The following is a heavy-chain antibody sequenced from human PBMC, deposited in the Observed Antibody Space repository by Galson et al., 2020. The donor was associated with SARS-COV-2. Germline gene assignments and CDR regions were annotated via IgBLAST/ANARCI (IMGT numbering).Heavy chain of an antibody. CDR3: ARGDLTRIFMIAVVTGAFDI. Sequence: ETSETLSLTCTVSGGSISSGDYYWSWIRQPPGKGLEWIGYLYYSGTTYYNPSLKSRVTISVDTSKNQFSLKLSSVTAADTAVYYCARGDLTRIFMIAVVTGAFDIWGQWTKVTVSS. V-gene: IGHV4-30-4*01. J-gene: IGHJ3*02. CDR2: LYYSGTT. D-gene: IGHD3-22*01. CDR1: GGSISSGDYY.